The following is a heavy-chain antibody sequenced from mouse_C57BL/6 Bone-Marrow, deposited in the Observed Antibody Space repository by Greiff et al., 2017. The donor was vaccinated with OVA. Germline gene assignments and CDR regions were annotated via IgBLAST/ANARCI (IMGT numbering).Heavy chain of an antibody. J-gene: IGHJ2*01. D-gene: IGHD1-1*01. V-gene: IGHV7-3*01. CDR3: ARYKGRVAVDYFDY. CDR1: GFTFTNYY. Sequence: EVKLVESGGGLVQPGDSLSLSCAASGFTFTNYYMSWVRQPPGNALEWLAFIRNKPNGSTTEYSASVKGRFTISRDNYQSILYLQMNALRAEDSATYYCARYKGRVAVDYFDYWGQGTALTVSS. CDR2: IRNKPNGSTT.